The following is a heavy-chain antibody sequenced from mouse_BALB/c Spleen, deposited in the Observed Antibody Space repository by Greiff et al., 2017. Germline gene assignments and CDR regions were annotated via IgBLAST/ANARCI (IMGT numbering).Heavy chain of an antibody. V-gene: IGHV14-3*02. CDR2: IDPANGNT. D-gene: IGHD4-1*01. J-gene: IGHJ2*01. CDR3: ARGTGTGY. CDR1: GFNIKDTY. Sequence: VHLKESGAELVKPGASVKLSCTASGFNIKDTYMHWVKQRPEQGLEWIGRIDPANGNTKYDPKFQGKATITADTSSNTAYLQLSSLTSEDTAVYYCARGTGTGYWGQGTTLTVSS.